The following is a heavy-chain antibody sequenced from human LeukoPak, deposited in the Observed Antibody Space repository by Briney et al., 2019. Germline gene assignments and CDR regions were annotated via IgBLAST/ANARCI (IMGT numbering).Heavy chain of an antibody. V-gene: IGHV3-21*01. J-gene: IGHJ4*02. Sequence: PGGSLRLSCAASGFTFSSYSMNWVRQAPGKGLEWVSSISSSSSYIYYADSVKGRFTISRDNAKNSLYLQMNSLRAEDTAVYYCARDNWFGELSFGYWGQGTLVTVSS. D-gene: IGHD3-10*01. CDR2: ISSSSSYI. CDR3: ARDNWFGELSFGY. CDR1: GFTFSSYS.